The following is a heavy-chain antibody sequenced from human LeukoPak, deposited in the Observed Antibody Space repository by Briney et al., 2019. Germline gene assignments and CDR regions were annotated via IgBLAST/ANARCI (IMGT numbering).Heavy chain of an antibody. V-gene: IGHV3-74*03. CDR1: GFTFSRYW. CDR2: INSDGSSI. J-gene: IGHJ5*02. CDR3: ARVGGHSGYVDWFDP. D-gene: IGHD5-12*01. Sequence: GGSLRLSCVASGFTFSRYWMHWVRQAPGKGLVWVSRINSDGSSITYADSVKGRFTISRDNAKNTLYLQMTSLRVEDTAVYYCARVGGHSGYVDWFDPWGQGTLVTVSS.